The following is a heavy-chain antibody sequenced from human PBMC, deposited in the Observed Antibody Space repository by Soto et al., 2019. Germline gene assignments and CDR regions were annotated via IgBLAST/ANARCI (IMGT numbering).Heavy chain of an antibody. Sequence: SETLSLTCTVSGASVSSSTYFWGWIRQPPGKGLEWIGSIYYSGTTYYNPSLKSRVTISVDTSKNQFSLKLSSVTAADTAVYYCARRGYYDSSGYLDYWGQGTLVTVSS. CDR2: IYYSGTT. D-gene: IGHD3-22*01. CDR3: ARRGYYDSSGYLDY. J-gene: IGHJ4*02. CDR1: GASVSSSTYF. V-gene: IGHV4-39*01.